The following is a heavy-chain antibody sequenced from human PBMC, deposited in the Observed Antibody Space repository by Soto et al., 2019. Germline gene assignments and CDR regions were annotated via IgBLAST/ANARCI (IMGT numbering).Heavy chain of an antibody. Sequence: GGSLRLSCAASGFTFSTYAMSWVRQAPGKGLEWVSVITGSGGGTYYADSVKGRFTISRDNSKNTLYLQMNSLRAEDTAVYYCAKDPNIVVVPASPFDYWGQGALVTVSS. V-gene: IGHV3-23*01. CDR1: GFTFSTYA. D-gene: IGHD2-2*01. CDR3: AKDPNIVVVPASPFDY. CDR2: ITGSGGGT. J-gene: IGHJ4*02.